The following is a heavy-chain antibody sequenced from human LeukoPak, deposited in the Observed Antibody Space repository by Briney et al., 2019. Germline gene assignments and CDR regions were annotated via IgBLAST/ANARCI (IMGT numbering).Heavy chain of an antibody. D-gene: IGHD3-10*01. CDR3: ATWFGESPWFDP. V-gene: IGHV4-38-2*01. CDR2: IYHSGTT. Sequence: KPSETLSLTCAVSGYSIGTGYYWGWIRQPPGKGLEWIGSIYHSGTTYYNPSLKSRVTISVDRSKNQFSLKLSSVTAADTAVYYCATWFGESPWFDPWGQGTLVTVSS. CDR1: GYSIGTGYY. J-gene: IGHJ5*02.